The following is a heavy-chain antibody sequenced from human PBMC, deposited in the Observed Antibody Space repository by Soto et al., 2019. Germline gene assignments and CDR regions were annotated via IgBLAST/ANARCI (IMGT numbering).Heavy chain of an antibody. D-gene: IGHD3-22*01. V-gene: IGHV3-21*01. J-gene: IGHJ4*02. CDR1: GFTFSSYS. Sequence: EVQLVESGGVLVKPGGSLRLSCAASGFTFSSYSMNWVRQAPGKGLEWVSSISSSSSYIYYADSVKGRFTISRDNAKNSLYLQMNSLRAEDTAVYYCARPLYYYDSSGYRWGQGTLVTVSS. CDR3: ARPLYYYDSSGYR. CDR2: ISSSSSYI.